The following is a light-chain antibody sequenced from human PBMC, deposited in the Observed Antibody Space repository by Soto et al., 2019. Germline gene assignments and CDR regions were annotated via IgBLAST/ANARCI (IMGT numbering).Light chain of an antibody. V-gene: IGKV3-15*01. CDR2: DAS. J-gene: IGKJ4*01. CDR3: QQYNKWPLS. Sequence: EIVMTQSPDTLSVSPGERATLSCRASQSIRGNLAWYQQKPGQAPSLLIYDASTGDTGIPDRFSASGSGTEFTLTISSLQSEDFAVCYCQQYNKWPLSFGGGTKVELK. CDR1: QSIRGN.